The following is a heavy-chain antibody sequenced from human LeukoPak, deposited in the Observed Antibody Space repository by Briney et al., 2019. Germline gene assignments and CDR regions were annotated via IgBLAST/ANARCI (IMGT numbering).Heavy chain of an antibody. D-gene: IGHD2-15*01. CDR3: ARLLPSAVTLQGFDY. CDR1: GFTFSSCS. CDR2: ISSSSSYK. V-gene: IGHV3-21*01. J-gene: IGHJ4*02. Sequence: GGSLRLSCAASGFTFSSCSMNWVRQAPGKGLEWVSYISSSSSYKYYADSLKGRFTISRDNAKNSLFLQMNSLRAGDTAVYYCARLLPSAVTLQGFDYWGQGTLVTVSS.